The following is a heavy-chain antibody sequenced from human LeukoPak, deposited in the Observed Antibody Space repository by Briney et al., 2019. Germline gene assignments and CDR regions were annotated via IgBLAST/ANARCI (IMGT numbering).Heavy chain of an antibody. CDR2: ISSSSSTI. J-gene: IGHJ6*03. Sequence: GGSLTLSCPASGFTFSSYSMNWVRQDPGKGLEWVSYISSSSSTIYYADSVKGRFTISRDNAKNSLYLQMNSLRAEDTAVYYCAGDCSGGSCYFGPGYYYYMDVWGKGTTVTVSS. V-gene: IGHV3-48*01. D-gene: IGHD2-15*01. CDR1: GFTFSSYS. CDR3: AGDCSGGSCYFGPGYYYYMDV.